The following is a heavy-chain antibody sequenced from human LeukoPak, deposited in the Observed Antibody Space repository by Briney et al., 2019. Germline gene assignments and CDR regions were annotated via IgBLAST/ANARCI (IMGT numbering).Heavy chain of an antibody. CDR1: GFAFSNYA. V-gene: IGHV3-23*01. D-gene: IGHD3-10*01. J-gene: IGHJ4*02. CDR3: AKGSLWFGEFNY. CDR2: ISGFNT. Sequence: GGSLRLSCTTSGFAFSNYAMNWVRQAPGKGPEWVSGISGFNTYYADSMKGRFTIFRDNSKNVLYLQMDRLRAEDTAVYYCAKGSLWFGEFNYRGQGTLVTVSS.